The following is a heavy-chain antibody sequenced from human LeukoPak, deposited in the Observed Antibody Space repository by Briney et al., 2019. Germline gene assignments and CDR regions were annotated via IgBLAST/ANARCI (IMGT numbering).Heavy chain of an antibody. D-gene: IGHD1-26*01. V-gene: IGHV3-9*01. J-gene: IGHJ4*02. CDR2: ISWNSGSI. Sequence: GGSLRLSCAASGFTFDDYAMHWVRQAPGKGLEWVSGISWNSGSIGYADSVKGRFTISRDNAKNSLYLQMNSLRAADTAVYYCARWDEVGATYFDYWGQGTLVTVSS. CDR1: GFTFDDYA. CDR3: ARWDEVGATYFDY.